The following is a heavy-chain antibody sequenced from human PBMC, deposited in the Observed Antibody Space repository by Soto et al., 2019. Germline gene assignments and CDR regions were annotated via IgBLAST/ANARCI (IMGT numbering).Heavy chain of an antibody. CDR3: ARHLYDYLDY. CDR2: IYPGDSDT. V-gene: IGHV5-51*01. D-gene: IGHD3-16*01. CDR1: GYSFTNYW. J-gene: IGHJ4*02. Sequence: GESLKISCKGSGYSFTNYWIGWVRQMPGKGLEWMGIIYPGDSDTRYSPSFQGQVTISVDKSISTAYLQWSSLKASDTAIYYCARHLYDYLDYWGQGTLVTVSS.